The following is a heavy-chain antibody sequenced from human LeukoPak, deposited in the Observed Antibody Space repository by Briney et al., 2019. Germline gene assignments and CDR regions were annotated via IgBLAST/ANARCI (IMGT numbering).Heavy chain of an antibody. V-gene: IGHV1-8*01. CDR1: GYTFTSYD. CDR2: MNPNSGNT. J-gene: IGHJ4*02. Sequence: ASVKVSCKASGYTFTSYDINWVRQATGQGLEWMGWMNPNSGNTGYAQKFQGRVTMTRNTSISTAYIELSSLRSEDTAVYYCAYARGYSYGRMGYYFDYWGQGTLVTVSS. D-gene: IGHD5-18*01. CDR3: AYARGYSYGRMGYYFDY.